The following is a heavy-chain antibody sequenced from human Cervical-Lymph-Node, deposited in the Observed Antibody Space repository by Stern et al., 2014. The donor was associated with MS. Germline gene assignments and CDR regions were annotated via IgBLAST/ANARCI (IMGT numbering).Heavy chain of an antibody. CDR2: ISSDGSYT. D-gene: IGHD1-20*01. J-gene: IGHJ4*02. CDR3: ARVFGGITGTTEY. Sequence: MQLVESGGDVVQPGRSLRLSCAGSGFTFSSYAMHWVRQAPGKGLEWVAVISSDGSYTFYADSVKGRFTISRDNSQNTLYLQMSSLRAEDTALYYCARVFGGITGTTEYWGQGTLVTVSS. CDR1: GFTFSSYA. V-gene: IGHV3-30-3*01.